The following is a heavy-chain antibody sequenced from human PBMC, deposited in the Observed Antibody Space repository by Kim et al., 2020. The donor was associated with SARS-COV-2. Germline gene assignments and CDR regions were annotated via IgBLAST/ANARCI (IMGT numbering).Heavy chain of an antibody. J-gene: IGHJ4*02. CDR3: ASPTSCNGGTCFLY. CDR2: ISGNSNTI. Sequence: GGSLRLSCAASGFTFSSSSINWVRQAPGKGLEWISYISGNSNTIHYADSVKGRFTVSRDNAKNSLYLQMNRLRDEDTGIYYCASPTSCNGGTCFLYWGQGTLVTVSS. V-gene: IGHV3-48*02. D-gene: IGHD2-15*01. CDR1: GFTFSSSS.